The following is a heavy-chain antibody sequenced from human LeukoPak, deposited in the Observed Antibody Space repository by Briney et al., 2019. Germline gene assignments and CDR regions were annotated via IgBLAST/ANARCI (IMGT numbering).Heavy chain of an antibody. D-gene: IGHD3-3*01. CDR3: AKAADYDFWSGYTYYFDY. J-gene: IGHJ4*02. CDR2: ISGSGGST. Sequence: GGSLRLSCAASGFPISSYAMSWVRQAPGKGLEWASAISGSGGSTYYADSVKGRFTISRDNSKNTLYLQMNSLRAEDTAVYYCAKAADYDFWSGYTYYFDYWGQGTLVTVSS. CDR1: GFPISSYA. V-gene: IGHV3-23*01.